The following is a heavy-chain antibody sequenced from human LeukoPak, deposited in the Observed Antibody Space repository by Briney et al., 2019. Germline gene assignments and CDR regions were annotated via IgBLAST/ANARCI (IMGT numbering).Heavy chain of an antibody. CDR2: SSYI. V-gene: IGHV3-21*01. Sequence: SSYIYYADSVKGRFTVSRDNAKNSLYLQMNSLRAEDTAVYYCARNMVRGLNSWFDPWGQGTLVTVSS. J-gene: IGHJ5*02. D-gene: IGHD3-10*01. CDR3: ARNMVRGLNSWFDP.